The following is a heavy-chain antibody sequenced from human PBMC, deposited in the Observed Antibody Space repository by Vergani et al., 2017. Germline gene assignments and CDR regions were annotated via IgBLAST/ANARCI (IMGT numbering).Heavy chain of an antibody. D-gene: IGHD6-13*01. CDR3: ARDLGIAAALGY. V-gene: IGHV3-30*02. Sequence: QVQLVESGGGVVQPGGSLRLSCVASGFTFNNYGMHWVRQAPGKGLEWVAFIRYDGSNKYYADSVKGRFTISRDNSKNTLYLQMNSLRAEDTAVYYCARDLGIAAALGYWGQGTLVTVSS. CDR1: GFTFNNYG. CDR2: IRYDGSNK. J-gene: IGHJ4*02.